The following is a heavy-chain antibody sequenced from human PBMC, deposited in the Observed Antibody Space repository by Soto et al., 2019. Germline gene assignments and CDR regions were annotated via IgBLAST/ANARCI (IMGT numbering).Heavy chain of an antibody. CDR1: GFTFSSYS. CDR3: ARDTLSGYGWGEGDFDY. V-gene: IGHV3-48*02. Sequence: PGGSLRLSCAASGFTFSSYSMNWVRQAPGKGLEWVSYISSSSSTIYYADSVKGRFTISRDNAKNSLYLQMNSLRDEDTAVYYCARDTLSGYGWGEGDFDYWGQGTLVTVS. J-gene: IGHJ4*02. CDR2: ISSSSSTI. D-gene: IGHD5-12*01.